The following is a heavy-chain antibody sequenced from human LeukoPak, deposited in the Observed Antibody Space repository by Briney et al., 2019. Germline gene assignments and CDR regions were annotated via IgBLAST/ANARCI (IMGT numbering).Heavy chain of an antibody. CDR3: ARENHGSFDY. J-gene: IGHJ4*02. V-gene: IGHV3-21*01. CDR1: GFTFSSYA. D-gene: IGHD1-14*01. Sequence: PGGSLRLSCAASGFTFSSYAMSWVRQAPGKGLEWVSAISSSSTYIYYADSVRGRFAISRDNAKNSLYLQMNSLRAEDTAVYYCARENHGSFDYWGQGSLVTVSS. CDR2: ISSSSTYI.